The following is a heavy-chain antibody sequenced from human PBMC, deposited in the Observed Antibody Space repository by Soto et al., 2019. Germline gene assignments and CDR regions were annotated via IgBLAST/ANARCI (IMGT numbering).Heavy chain of an antibody. V-gene: IGHV1-18*01. D-gene: IGHD3-22*01. CDR1: GYAFTSYG. CDR3: ARVQIWSYYSDSSGYYSFDY. Sequence: ASVWVSCKAAGYAFTSYGSSWVRRAHGQGLEWMGLISAYNGNTNDAQKLQGRVTMTTDTSTSTAYMELRSLRSDATAVYYCARVQIWSYYSDSSGYYSFDYWGQVTPVTVS. CDR2: ISAYNGNT. J-gene: IGHJ4*02.